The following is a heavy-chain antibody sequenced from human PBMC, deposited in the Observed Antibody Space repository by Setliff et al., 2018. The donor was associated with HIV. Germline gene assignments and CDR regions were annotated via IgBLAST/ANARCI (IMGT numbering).Heavy chain of an antibody. Sequence: PGESLKISCKGSGYSFTTYWIGWVRQMPGKGLEWMGIIQPGDSDTRYSPSSQGQVTISADKSISTAYLQWSSLKASDTGMYYCARLTAVDGEYFQHWGQGTLVTVSS. J-gene: IGHJ1*01. D-gene: IGHD6-13*01. V-gene: IGHV5-51*01. CDR2: IQPGDSDT. CDR3: ARLTAVDGEYFQH. CDR1: GYSFTTYW.